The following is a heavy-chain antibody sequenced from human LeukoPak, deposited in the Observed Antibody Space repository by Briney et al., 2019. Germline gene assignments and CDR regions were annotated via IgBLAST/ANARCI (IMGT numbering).Heavy chain of an antibody. CDR1: GGTFSSYT. CDR2: IIPILGIA. D-gene: IGHD3-10*01. V-gene: IGHV1-69*02. CDR3: ARGDYGSGSYLQDY. Sequence: SVKVSCKASGGTFSSYTISWVPQAPGQGLEWMGRIIPILGIANYAQKFQGRVTITADKSTSTAYMELSSLRSEDTAVYYCARGDYGSGSYLQDYWGQGTLVTVSS. J-gene: IGHJ4*02.